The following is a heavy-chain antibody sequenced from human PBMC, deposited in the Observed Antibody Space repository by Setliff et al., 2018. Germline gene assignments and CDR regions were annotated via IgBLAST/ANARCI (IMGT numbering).Heavy chain of an antibody. Sequence: SETLSLTCAVYGGSFSGYYWSWIRQPPGKGPEWIGEINHSGSTNYNPSLKSRVTISVDTSKNQFSLKLSSVTAADTAVYYCARLPSKRIHYNFWSGSYNWFDPWGQGTLVTVSS. J-gene: IGHJ5*02. CDR2: INHSGST. V-gene: IGHV4-34*01. D-gene: IGHD3-3*01. CDR3: ARLPSKRIHYNFWSGSYNWFDP. CDR1: GGSFSGYY.